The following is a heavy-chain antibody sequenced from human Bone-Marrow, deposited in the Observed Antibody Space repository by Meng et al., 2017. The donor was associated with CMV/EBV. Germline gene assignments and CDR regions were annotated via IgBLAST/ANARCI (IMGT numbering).Heavy chain of an antibody. Sequence: GESLKISCAASGFTFSSYAMSWVRQAPGKGLEWVANIKQDGSEKYYVDSVKGRFTISRDNAKNSLYLQMNSLRADDTAVYYCADGGNGIDYWGQGTLVTVSS. CDR2: IKQDGSEK. J-gene: IGHJ4*02. V-gene: IGHV3-7*03. CDR1: GFTFSSYA. CDR3: ADGGNGIDY. D-gene: IGHD4-23*01.